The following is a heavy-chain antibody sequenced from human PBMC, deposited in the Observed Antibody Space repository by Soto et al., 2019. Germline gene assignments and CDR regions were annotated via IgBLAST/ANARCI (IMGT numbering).Heavy chain of an antibody. V-gene: IGHV4-34*01. Sequence: SETLSLTCAVYGGSFSGYYWSWIRQPPGKGLEWIGEINHSGSTNYNPSLKSRVTISVDTSKNQFSLKLSSVTAADTAVYYCARRPTGTTVDYWGQRTLVTVSS. CDR2: INHSGST. CDR3: ARRPTGTTVDY. CDR1: GGSFSGYY. J-gene: IGHJ4*02. D-gene: IGHD1-1*01.